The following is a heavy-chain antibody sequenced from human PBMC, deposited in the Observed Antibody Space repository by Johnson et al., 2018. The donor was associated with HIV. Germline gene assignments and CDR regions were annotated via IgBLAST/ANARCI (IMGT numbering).Heavy chain of an antibody. CDR1: GFIFSTYG. CDR3: ARDAVARAFDI. D-gene: IGHD6-19*01. V-gene: IGHV3-33*01. CDR2: MSYDGSNK. Sequence: QVQLVESGGGVVQPGRSLRLSCAASGFIFSTYGIHWVRLTPGKGLEWVAGMSYDGSNKYYADSVKGRFTISRDNSKNTLYLQMNSLRAEDTAVYYCARDAVARAFDIWGQGTMVTVSS. J-gene: IGHJ3*02.